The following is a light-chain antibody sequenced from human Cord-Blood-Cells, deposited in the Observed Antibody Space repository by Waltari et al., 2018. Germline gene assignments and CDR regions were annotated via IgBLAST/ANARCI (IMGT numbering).Light chain of an antibody. CDR2: EVS. Sequence: GSPGQSVTISCTGTSSDVGGYNYVSWYQQHPGNAPNLMIYEVSKRPSGVPDRFSGSKSGNTAPLTVSGLQAEDAADYYCSSYAGSNKVVFGGGTKLTVL. V-gene: IGLV2-8*01. CDR3: SSYAGSNKVV. CDR1: SSDVGGYNY. J-gene: IGLJ2*01.